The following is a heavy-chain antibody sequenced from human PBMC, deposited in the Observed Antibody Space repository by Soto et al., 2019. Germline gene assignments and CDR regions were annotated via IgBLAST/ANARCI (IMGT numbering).Heavy chain of an antibody. V-gene: IGHV5-51*01. CDR1: GYTFFNYW. CDR2: IYPGDPDT. Sequence: GESLNISCKGSGYTFFNYWITWVRQIPGKGLEWVGSIYPGDPDTRYSPSFQGQVTISADKSISTAYLHWRSLKTSDTAIYYCARRIVMATAEDNWFDPWGQGTLVTVSS. D-gene: IGHD2-21*02. J-gene: IGHJ5*02. CDR3: ARRIVMATAEDNWFDP.